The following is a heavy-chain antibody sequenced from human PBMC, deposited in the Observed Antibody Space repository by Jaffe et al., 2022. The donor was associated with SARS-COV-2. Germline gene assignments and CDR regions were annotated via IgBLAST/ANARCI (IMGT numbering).Heavy chain of an antibody. J-gene: IGHJ6*02. V-gene: IGHV3-43*02. D-gene: IGHD3-3*01. CDR2: ISGDGGST. CDR1: GFTFDDYA. Sequence: EVQLVESGGGVVQPGGSLRLSCAASGFTFDDYAMHWVRQAPGKGLEWVSLISGDGGSTYYADSVKGRFTISRDNSKNSLYLQMNSLRTEDTALYYCAKDVRITIFGVVGYGMDVWGQGTTVTVSS. CDR3: AKDVRITIFGVVGYGMDV.